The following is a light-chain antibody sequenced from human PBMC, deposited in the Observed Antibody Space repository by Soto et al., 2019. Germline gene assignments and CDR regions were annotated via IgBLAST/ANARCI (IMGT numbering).Light chain of an antibody. J-gene: IGKJ1*01. CDR1: QGISTY. CDR2: VAS. CDR3: QQSYSNTQT. V-gene: IGKV1-39*01. Sequence: IRMTQSPSSLSASTGDRVTITCRASQGISTYLNWYQQKPGKAPKLLILVASTLPSGVPSRFSGSGSGTDFTLTISSLQPEDFATYYCQQSYSNTQTFGQGTKVDIK.